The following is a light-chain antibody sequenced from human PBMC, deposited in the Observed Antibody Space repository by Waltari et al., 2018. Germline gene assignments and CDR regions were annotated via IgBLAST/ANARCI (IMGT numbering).Light chain of an antibody. CDR1: QSISNW. CDR3: QQYNTYPYT. V-gene: IGKV1-5*03. Sequence: DIQMNQSPSTLSASVGDRVTITCRASQSISNWLAWYQLKPGKAPNLLIYLASTLESGVPTRFSGSRSGTEFTLTISSLQPDDFATYYCQQYNTYPYTFGQGTKLEIK. CDR2: LAS. J-gene: IGKJ2*01.